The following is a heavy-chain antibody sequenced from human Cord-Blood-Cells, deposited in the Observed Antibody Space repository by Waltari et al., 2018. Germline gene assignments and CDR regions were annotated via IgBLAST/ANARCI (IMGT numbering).Heavy chain of an antibody. Sequence: QVQLQQWGAGLLKPSETLSLTCAVYGGSFSGYYWSWIRQPPGKGLEWIGEINHSGSTNSNPSLKSRVTISVDTSKNQFSLTLSSVTAADTAVYYCARVQLVRDYYYYYYGMDVWGQGTTVTVSS. D-gene: IGHD6-13*01. CDR2: INHSGST. CDR1: GGSFSGYY. CDR3: ARVQLVRDYYYYYYGMDV. J-gene: IGHJ6*02. V-gene: IGHV4-34*01.